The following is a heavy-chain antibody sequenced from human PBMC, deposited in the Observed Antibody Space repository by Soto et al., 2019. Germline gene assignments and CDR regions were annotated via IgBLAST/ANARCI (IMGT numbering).Heavy chain of an antibody. D-gene: IGHD1-26*01. Sequence: SETLSLTCAVSGDSISSSSNWWIWVRQPPGKGLEWIGEIYHSGTTNYNPSLKSRVTISMDKSKNQFSLNLRSVTAADTAVYYCAREGGGYRFDYWGQGTLVTVSS. V-gene: IGHV4-4*02. CDR3: AREGGGYRFDY. CDR2: IYHSGTT. CDR1: GDSISSSSNW. J-gene: IGHJ4*02.